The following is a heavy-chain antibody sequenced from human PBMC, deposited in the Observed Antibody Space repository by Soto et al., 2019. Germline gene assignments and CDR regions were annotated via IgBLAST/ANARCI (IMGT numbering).Heavy chain of an antibody. CDR3: SRLSGYSSDYYYGIDV. CDR1: G. J-gene: IGHJ6*02. CDR2: IYPGDSDT. D-gene: IGHD5-12*01. Sequence: GSGWVSKMHGKGLEWLGIIYPGDSDTRYTPSFQGPVTISVARSINTAYLQWTRLKASDSAVYYCSRLSGYSSDYYYGIDVCGQAPLVTVSS. V-gene: IGHV5-51*01.